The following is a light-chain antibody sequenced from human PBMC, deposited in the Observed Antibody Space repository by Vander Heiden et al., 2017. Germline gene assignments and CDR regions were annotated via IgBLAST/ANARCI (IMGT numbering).Light chain of an antibody. CDR2: AAT. CDR3: QQDGNAPIT. J-gene: IGKJ4*01. CDR1: QSVISNY. Sequence: ENVLTQSPGTLSLSPGDRATLSCRASQSVISNYLVWYQQKGGQAPRLLIYAATKRATGIPERFSGSGSGTDFTLTISRLEPEDFAVYYCQQDGNAPITFGGGTKVEIK. V-gene: IGKV3-20*01.